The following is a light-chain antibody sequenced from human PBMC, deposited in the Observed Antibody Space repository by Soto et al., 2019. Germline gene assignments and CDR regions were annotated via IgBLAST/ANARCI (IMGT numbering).Light chain of an antibody. CDR1: QRVSSN. J-gene: IGKJ3*01. Sequence: EIVMTQSPATLSVSPGERTTLSCRASQRVSSNLAWYQQKPGQAPRLLIYGASTRATGIPARFSGSGSGTVFTLTIISLEPEDFAVYYCHQRSTWPFTFGPGTKVDIK. V-gene: IGKV3-15*01. CDR2: GAS. CDR3: HQRSTWPFT.